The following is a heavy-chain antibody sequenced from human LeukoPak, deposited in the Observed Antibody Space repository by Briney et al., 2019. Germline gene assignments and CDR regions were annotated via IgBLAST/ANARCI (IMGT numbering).Heavy chain of an antibody. CDR1: GFTFNSYS. V-gene: IGHV3-30-3*01. CDR3: AKDSGWYSQDV. D-gene: IGHD6-19*01. CDR2: ISDDETYK. Sequence: GGSLRLSCAASGFTFNSYSMHWVRQAPGKGLEWVTAISDDETYKFYADSVKGRFTISRDNSKNTLYLQMNSLRAEDTAVCYCAKDSGWYSQDVWGKGTTVTISS. J-gene: IGHJ6*04.